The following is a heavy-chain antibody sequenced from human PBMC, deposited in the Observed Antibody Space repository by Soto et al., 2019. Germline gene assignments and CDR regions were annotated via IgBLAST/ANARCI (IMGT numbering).Heavy chain of an antibody. CDR2: INHSGST. Sequence: SETLSLTCAVYGGSFSGYYWSWIRQPPGKGLEWIGEINHSGSTNYNPSLKNRVTITVDTSKNQFSLKLSSVTAADTAVYYCARTGSGYYRIWFDPWGQGTLVTVSS. J-gene: IGHJ5*02. D-gene: IGHD3-22*01. V-gene: IGHV4-34*01. CDR1: GGSFSGYY. CDR3: ARTGSGYYRIWFDP.